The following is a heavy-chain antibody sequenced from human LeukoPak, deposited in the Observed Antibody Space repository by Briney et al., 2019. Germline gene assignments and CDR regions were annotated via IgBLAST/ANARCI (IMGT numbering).Heavy chain of an antibody. CDR3: ARGNRGVILTAMRGNWFDA. V-gene: IGHV1-8*03. CDR2: MNPNSANT. Sequence: GASMKVSCKASGYTFTNYDINWVRQAPGQGLEWMGWMNPNSANTGYAQKFQGRVTITRNTSIGTAFMELSSLRSEDTAVYYCARGNRGVILTAMRGNWFDAWGQGTLVTVSS. D-gene: IGHD2-21*02. CDR1: GYTFTNYD. J-gene: IGHJ5*02.